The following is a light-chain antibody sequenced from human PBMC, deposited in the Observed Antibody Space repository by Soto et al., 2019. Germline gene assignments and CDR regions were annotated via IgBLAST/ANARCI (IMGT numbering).Light chain of an antibody. CDR2: EVS. CDR1: SSDVGGYAY. J-gene: IGLJ2*01. CDR3: SSYTSRTTPL. Sequence: QSALTQPASVSGSPGQTITISCTGTSSDVGGYAYVSWYQQYPGKVPKLVISEVSNRPSGVSHRFSGSRSGNTASLTISGLQAEDEADYHCSSYTSRTTPLFGGGTKLTVL. V-gene: IGLV2-14*01.